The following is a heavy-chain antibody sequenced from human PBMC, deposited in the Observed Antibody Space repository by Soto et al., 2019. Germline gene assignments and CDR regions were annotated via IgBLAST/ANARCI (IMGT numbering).Heavy chain of an antibody. CDR1: GLTFSKYW. Sequence: EVQLVESGGGLVQPGGSLRLSCATSGLTFSKYWMTWVRQAPGKGLEWVATMKHDGSEKSNLDSVEGRFTISRDNAKNSLSLQMNSLRVEDTAVYFCASVPGSPGYHGLDVWGQGTTVTVSS. CDR3: ASVPGSPGYHGLDV. CDR2: MKHDGSEK. V-gene: IGHV3-7*03. J-gene: IGHJ6*02. D-gene: IGHD6-19*01.